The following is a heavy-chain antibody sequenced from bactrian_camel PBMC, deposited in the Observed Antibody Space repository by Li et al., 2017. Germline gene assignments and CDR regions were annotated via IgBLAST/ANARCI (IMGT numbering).Heavy chain of an antibody. CDR3: AARRGWFLSLSPSGYND. D-gene: IGHD3*01. J-gene: IGHJ4*01. V-gene: IGHV3S1*01. CDR1: GATSPPNC. CDR2: IGTDGGSV. Sequence: HVQLVESGRGSVQAGGSLTLSCIVSGATSPPNCMAWFRQTPENRRVGVARIGTDGGSVYYADSVKGRFTISQDSATKTLYLQMNDLKPEDTAMYYCAARRGWFLSLSPSGYNDWGQGTQVTVS.